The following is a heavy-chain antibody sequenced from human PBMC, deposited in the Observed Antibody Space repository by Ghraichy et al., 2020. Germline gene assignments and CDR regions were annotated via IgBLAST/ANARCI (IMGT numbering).Heavy chain of an antibody. J-gene: IGHJ4*02. CDR3: ARGWGRFDY. V-gene: IGHV3-7*01. Sequence: GGSLRLSCAATGFAYSSYWMNWVLQAPGKGLEWVAYIKYDGSAEYYVDSVKGRFGISRDNAKNSLFLQMNSLRAEDTAVYYCARGWGRFDYWGQGTLVTVSS. CDR1: GFAYSSYW. CDR2: IKYDGSAE. D-gene: IGHD2-21*02.